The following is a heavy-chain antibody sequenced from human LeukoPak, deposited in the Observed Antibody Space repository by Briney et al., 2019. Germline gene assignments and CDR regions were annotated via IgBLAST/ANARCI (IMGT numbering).Heavy chain of an antibody. Sequence: GGSLRLSCAASGFTFSSYAMSWVRQAPGKGLEWVSAISGSGGSTYYADSVRGRFTISRDNSKNTLFLQMNSLRADDTAVYYCAKDRGYLYDASKGVFDYWGQGTLVTVSS. D-gene: IGHD4/OR15-4a*01. CDR3: AKDRGYLYDASKGVFDY. CDR2: ISGSGGST. J-gene: IGHJ4*02. V-gene: IGHV3-23*01. CDR1: GFTFSSYA.